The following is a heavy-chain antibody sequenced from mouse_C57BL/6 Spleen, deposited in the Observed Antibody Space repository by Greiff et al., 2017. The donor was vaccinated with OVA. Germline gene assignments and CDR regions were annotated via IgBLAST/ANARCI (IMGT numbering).Heavy chain of an antibody. CDR3: VRDTARAMDY. V-gene: IGHV10-1*01. CDR1: GFSFNTYA. CDR2: IRSKSNNYAT. Sequence: EVKLVESGGGLVQPKGSLKLSCAASGFSFNTYAMNWVRQAPGKGLEWVARIRSKSNNYATYYADSVKDRFTISRDDSESMLYLQMNNLKTEDTAMYYCVRDTARAMDYWGQGTSVTVSS. J-gene: IGHJ4*01.